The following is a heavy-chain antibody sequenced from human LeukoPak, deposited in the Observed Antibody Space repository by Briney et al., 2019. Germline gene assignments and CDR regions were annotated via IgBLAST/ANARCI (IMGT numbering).Heavy chain of an antibody. CDR3: ARGGIRQTFDN. Sequence: SETLSLTCTVSGGSISTYYWNWIRQPPGRGLEWIGYIYYSGSTNYNPSLKSRVTISVDTSKNQFSLNLTSVTAADTAVYYCARGGIRQTFDNWGQGTLVTVSS. CDR1: GGSISTYY. CDR2: IYYSGST. D-gene: IGHD3-3*02. V-gene: IGHV4-59*01. J-gene: IGHJ4*02.